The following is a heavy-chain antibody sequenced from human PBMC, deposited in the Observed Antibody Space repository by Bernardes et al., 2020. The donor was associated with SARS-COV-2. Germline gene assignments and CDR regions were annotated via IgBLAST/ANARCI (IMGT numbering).Heavy chain of an antibody. Sequence: GSLRLSCAASGFTFSSSWMSWVRQAPGKGLEWVANIKQDGSEKYYVDSVKGRFTISRDNAKNSLYLQMKSLRAEDTAVYYCARKSGWFDPWGQGTLVTVSS. J-gene: IGHJ5*02. CDR2: IKQDGSEK. V-gene: IGHV3-7*01. CDR1: GFTFSSSW. D-gene: IGHD3-10*01. CDR3: ARKSGWFDP.